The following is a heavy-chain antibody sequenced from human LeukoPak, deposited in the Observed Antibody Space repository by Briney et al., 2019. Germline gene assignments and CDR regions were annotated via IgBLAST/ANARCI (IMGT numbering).Heavy chain of an antibody. D-gene: IGHD3-3*02. Sequence: GGSLRLSCAASGFTFSSYWMNWARQAPGKGLEWVASINHNGNVNYYVDSVKGRFTISRDNAKNSLYLQMSNLRAEDTAVYYCARPFYGEYGMDVWGQGTTVTVSS. CDR2: INHNGNVN. J-gene: IGHJ6*02. CDR1: GFTFSSYW. V-gene: IGHV3-7*03. CDR3: ARPFYGEYGMDV.